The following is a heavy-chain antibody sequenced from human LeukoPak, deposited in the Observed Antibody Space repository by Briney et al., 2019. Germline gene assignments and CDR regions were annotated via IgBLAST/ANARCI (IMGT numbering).Heavy chain of an antibody. V-gene: IGHV1-69*05. Sequence: SVKVSCKASGGTFSSYAISWVRQAPGQGLEWMGGIIPIFGTANYAQKFQGRVTITTDESTSTAYMELSSLRSEDTAVYYCASSGYSYGLMAGRFYYWGQGTLVTVSS. CDR1: GGTFSSYA. CDR2: IIPIFGTA. D-gene: IGHD5-18*01. CDR3: ASSGYSYGLMAGRFYY. J-gene: IGHJ4*02.